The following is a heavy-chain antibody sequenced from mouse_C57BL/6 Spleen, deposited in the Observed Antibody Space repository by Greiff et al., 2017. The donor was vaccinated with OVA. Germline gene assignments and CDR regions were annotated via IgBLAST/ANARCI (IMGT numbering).Heavy chain of an antibody. CDR1: GFSFNTYA. CDR3: VRGGYYFDY. Sequence: EVQLVESGGGLVQPTGSLKLSCAASGFSFNTYAMNWVRQAPGKGLEWVARIRSKSNNYATYYADSVKDRFTISRDDSESMLYLQMNNLKTEDTAMYYCVRGGYYFDYWGQGTTLTVSS. J-gene: IGHJ2*01. CDR2: IRSKSNNYAT. V-gene: IGHV10-1*01.